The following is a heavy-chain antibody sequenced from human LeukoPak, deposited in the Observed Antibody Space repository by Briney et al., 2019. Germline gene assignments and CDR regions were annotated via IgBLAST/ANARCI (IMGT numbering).Heavy chain of an antibody. CDR3: ARFSGSYEWFDP. CDR2: ISSSSSYI. D-gene: IGHD3-10*01. CDR1: GFTFSDYY. Sequence: GGSLRLSCAASGFTFSDYYMSWIRQAPGKGLEWVSSISSSSSYIYYADSVKGRFTISRDNSKNTLYLQMNSLRAEDTAVYYCARFSGSYEWFDPGAREPWSPSPQ. V-gene: IGHV3-11*06. J-gene: IGHJ5*02.